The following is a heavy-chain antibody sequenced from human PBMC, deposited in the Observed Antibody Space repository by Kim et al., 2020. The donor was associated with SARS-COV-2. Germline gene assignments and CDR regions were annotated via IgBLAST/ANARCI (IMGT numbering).Heavy chain of an antibody. V-gene: IGHV3-74*01. D-gene: IGHD2-15*01. J-gene: IGHJ4*02. Sequence: GGSLRLSCAASGFTFSSYWMHWVRQAPGKGLVWVSRINSDGSSTSYADSVKGRFTISRDNAKNTLYLQMNSLRAEDTAVYYCARDPACSGGSCYWGFDYWGQGTLVTVSS. CDR1: GFTFSSYW. CDR2: INSDGSST. CDR3: ARDPACSGGSCYWGFDY.